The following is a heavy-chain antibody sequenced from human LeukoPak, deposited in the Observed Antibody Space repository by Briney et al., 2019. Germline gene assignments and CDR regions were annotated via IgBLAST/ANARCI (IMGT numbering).Heavy chain of an antibody. CDR1: GFTFTNYG. CDR2: ISGSGGST. D-gene: IGHD1-14*01. CDR3: AKDSPLITG. Sequence: PGRSLRLSCAASGFTFTNYGMNWVRQAPGKGLEWVSAISGSGGSTYYADSVKGRFTISRDNSKNTLYLQMNSLRAEDTAVYYCAKDSPLITGWGQGTLVTVSS. V-gene: IGHV3-23*01. J-gene: IGHJ4*02.